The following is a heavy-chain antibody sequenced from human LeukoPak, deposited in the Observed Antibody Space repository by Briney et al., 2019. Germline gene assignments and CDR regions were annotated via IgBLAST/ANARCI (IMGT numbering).Heavy chain of an antibody. Sequence: GGSLRLSCAASGLTFSSYGMHWVRQAPGKGLEWVAVIWYDGSNKYYADSVKGRFTISRDNSKNTLYLQMNSLRAEDTAVYYCAKDEYCSSTSCYAVDYWGQGTLVTVSS. V-gene: IGHV3-33*06. CDR2: IWYDGSNK. J-gene: IGHJ4*02. CDR1: GLTFSSYG. CDR3: AKDEYCSSTSCYAVDY. D-gene: IGHD2-2*01.